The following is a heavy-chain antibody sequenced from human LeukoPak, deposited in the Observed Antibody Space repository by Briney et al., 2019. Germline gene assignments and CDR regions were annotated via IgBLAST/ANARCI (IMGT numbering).Heavy chain of an antibody. D-gene: IGHD2-21*01. CDR3: ARALKYCGGDCYPS. V-gene: IGHV3-48*01. CDR1: GFTFSTYS. Sequence: PGGSLRLSCAASGFTFSTYSMNWVRQAPGKGLEWVSYISGSGNTISYSDSLKGRFTISRDNAKNSLYLQMNSLRAEDTAVYYCARALKYCGGDCYPSWGQGTLVTVSS. CDR2: ISGSGNTI. J-gene: IGHJ4*02.